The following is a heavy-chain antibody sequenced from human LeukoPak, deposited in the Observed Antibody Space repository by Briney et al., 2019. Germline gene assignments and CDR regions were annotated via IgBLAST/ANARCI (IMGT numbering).Heavy chain of an antibody. J-gene: IGHJ4*02. Sequence: GGSLRLSCTASGFTFSDHYMDWVRQAPGRGLEWVGRSRNKVNGYSTKFAASVKNRFTISRDDSKSSMYLQMNSLETEDTAVFYCAKDRVFRGAFFDYWGQGTLVTVSS. V-gene: IGHV3-72*01. D-gene: IGHD3-10*01. CDR2: SRNKVNGYST. CDR3: AKDRVFRGAFFDY. CDR1: GFTFSDHY.